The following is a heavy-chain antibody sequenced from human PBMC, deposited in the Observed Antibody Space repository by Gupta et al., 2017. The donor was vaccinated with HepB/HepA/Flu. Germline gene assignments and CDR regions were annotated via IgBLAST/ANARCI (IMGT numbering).Heavy chain of an antibody. D-gene: IGHD3-10*01. J-gene: IGHJ4*02. Sequence: EVQLRESGGGLVKPGGSLSLSCEASGFILDAFTIIWVRQAPGKGLEWCSSISSGSDFIYYGEEMKGRFTVSRDNAGKTLYLQMNSLRADDTAVYYCTRDDRGSGPFDYWGQGVLVTVSS. CDR3: TRDDRGSGPFDY. V-gene: IGHV3-21*02. CDR2: ISSGSDFI. CDR1: GFILDAFT.